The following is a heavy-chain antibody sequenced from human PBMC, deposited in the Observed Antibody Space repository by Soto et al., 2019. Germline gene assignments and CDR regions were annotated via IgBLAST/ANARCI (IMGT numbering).Heavy chain of an antibody. V-gene: IGHV3-30-3*01. CDR2: IRNKANGGSNK. CDR1: GFTFSYYY. Sequence: GGSLRLSCVASGFTFSYYYMSGVRQAPGKGLEWVGFIRNKANGGSNKYYADSVKGRFTISRDNSKNTLYLQMNSLRAEDTAVYYCAREVGSIDAFDIWGQGTIVTVSS. CDR3: AREVGSIDAFDI. J-gene: IGHJ3*02.